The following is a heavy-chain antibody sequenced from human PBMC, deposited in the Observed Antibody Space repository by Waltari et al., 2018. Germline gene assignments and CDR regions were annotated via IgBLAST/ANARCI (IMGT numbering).Heavy chain of an antibody. V-gene: IGHV4-4*02. CDR1: GDSMSSTDW. J-gene: IGHJ4*02. D-gene: IGHD2-15*01. CDR2: VQRSGRT. CDR3: ARDRGRGIYLDS. Sequence: QLQLQESGPGLVKPSGTLSLTCAVSGDSMSSTDWWSWVRQSPGKGLEWIGQVQRSGRTNYNPSFASRVTMSVDTSTNQFSLKVTSATAADTAVYFCARDRGRGIYLDSWGQGTLVTVS.